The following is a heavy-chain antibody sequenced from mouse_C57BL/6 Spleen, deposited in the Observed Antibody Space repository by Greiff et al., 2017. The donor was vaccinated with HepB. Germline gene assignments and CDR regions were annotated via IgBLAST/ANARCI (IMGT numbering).Heavy chain of an antibody. CDR1: GYSITSGYY. V-gene: IGHV3-6*01. CDR2: ISYDGSN. J-gene: IGHJ2*01. D-gene: IGHD2-2*01. Sequence: VQLQQSGPGLVKPSQSLSLTCSVTGYSITSGYYWNWIRQFPGNKLEWMGYISYDGSNNYNPSLKNRISITRDTSKNQFFLKLNSVTTEDTATYYCARAPYGYDVDYWGQGTTLTVSS. CDR3: ARAPYGYDVDY.